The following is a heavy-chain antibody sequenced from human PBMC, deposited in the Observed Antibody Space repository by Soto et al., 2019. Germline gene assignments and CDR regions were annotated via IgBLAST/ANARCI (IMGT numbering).Heavy chain of an antibody. J-gene: IGHJ6*03. CDR2: IHYSGST. CDR3: ARLDYYYYLDV. Sequence: QGQLQESGPGLVRPSETLSLTCTVSGASITSYYWSWIRQSSGKGLEWIGYIHYSGSTNYNPSLESRVTMSLDTSESQFSLRLRSVTAADTAVYYCARLDYYYYLDVWGKGTAVTVSS. CDR1: GASITSYY. V-gene: IGHV4-59*12.